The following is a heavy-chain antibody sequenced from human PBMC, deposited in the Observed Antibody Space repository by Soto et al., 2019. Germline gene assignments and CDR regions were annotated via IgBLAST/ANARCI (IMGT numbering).Heavy chain of an antibody. CDR2: ISWNSGSI. CDR3: AKALDSNYYYGMDV. J-gene: IGHJ6*02. CDR1: GFTFDDYA. Sequence: SLRLSCAASGFTFDDYAMHWVRQAPGKGLEWVSGISWNSGSIGYADSVKGRFTISRDNAKNSLYLQMNSLRAEDTALYYCAKALDSNYYYGMDVWGQGTTVTVSS. D-gene: IGHD2-21*01. V-gene: IGHV3-9*01.